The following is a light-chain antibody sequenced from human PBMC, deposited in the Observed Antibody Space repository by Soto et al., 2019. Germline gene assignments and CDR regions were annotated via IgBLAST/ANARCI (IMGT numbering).Light chain of an antibody. Sequence: QSVLTQPAAVSGSPCQSITISCTGTSSDVGGYNYVSWYQQHPGKAPKLMIYDVSNRPSGVSNRFSGSKSGNTASLTISGLQAEDEADYYCSSYTSSSSSYVFGTGTKVPVL. V-gene: IGLV2-14*01. CDR2: DVS. CDR3: SSYTSSSSSYV. CDR1: SSDVGGYNY. J-gene: IGLJ1*01.